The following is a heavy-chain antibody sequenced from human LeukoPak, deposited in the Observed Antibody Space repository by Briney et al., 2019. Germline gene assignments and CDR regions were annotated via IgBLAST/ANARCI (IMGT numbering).Heavy chain of an antibody. CDR2: IYYSGST. J-gene: IGHJ4*02. CDR1: GGSISSSSYY. V-gene: IGHV4-39*07. D-gene: IGHD3-22*01. Sequence: PSETLSLTCTVSGGSISSSSYYWGWIRQPPGKGLEWIGSIYYSGSTYYNPSLKSRVTISVDTSKNQFSLKLSSATAADTAVYYCARDAGDTYYYDSSGYYHYGIDYWGQGTLVTVSS. CDR3: ARDAGDTYYYDSSGYYHYGIDY.